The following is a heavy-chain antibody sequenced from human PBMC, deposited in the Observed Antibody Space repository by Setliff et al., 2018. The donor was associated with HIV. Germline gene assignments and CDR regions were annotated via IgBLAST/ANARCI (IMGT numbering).Heavy chain of an antibody. CDR3: ARDTTYYYGSGSHH. V-gene: IGHV3-11*04. CDR2: ISSSGSTI. Sequence: PGGSLRLSCAASGFTFSDYYMSWIRQAPGKGLEWVSYISSSGSTIYYADSVQGRFTISRGNGKNSLYLQMNSLRAEDTAVYYCARDTTYYYGSGSHHWGQGTLVTVTS. J-gene: IGHJ4*02. D-gene: IGHD3-10*01. CDR1: GFTFSDYY.